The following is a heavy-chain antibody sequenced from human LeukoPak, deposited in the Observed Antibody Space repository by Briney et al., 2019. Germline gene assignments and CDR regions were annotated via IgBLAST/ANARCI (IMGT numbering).Heavy chain of an antibody. CDR2: IIPIFGTA. CDR1: GGTFSSYA. D-gene: IGHD3-3*01. Sequence: VKVSCKAFGGTFSSYAISWVRQAPGQGIEWMGGIIPIFGTANYAQKFQGRVTITTDESTSTAYLELSSLRSEDTAVYYCARGGGGDFWSAYPYYFDYWGQGTLVTVSS. CDR3: ARGGGGDFWSAYPYYFDY. V-gene: IGHV1-69*05. J-gene: IGHJ4*02.